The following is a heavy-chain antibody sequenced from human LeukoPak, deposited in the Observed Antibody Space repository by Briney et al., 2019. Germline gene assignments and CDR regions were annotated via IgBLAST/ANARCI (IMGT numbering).Heavy chain of an antibody. V-gene: IGHV4-39*01. D-gene: IGHD3-10*01. CDR3: ASQEYYYGSGSYYLGPRWDY. CDR1: GGSISSSSYY. Sequence: KSSETLSLTCTVYGGSISSSSYYWGWIRQPPGKGLEWIGSIYYSGSTYYNPSLKSRVTISVDTSKNQFSLNLSSVTAADTAVYYCASQEYYYGSGSYYLGPRWDYWGQGTLVTVSS. CDR2: IYYSGST. J-gene: IGHJ4*02.